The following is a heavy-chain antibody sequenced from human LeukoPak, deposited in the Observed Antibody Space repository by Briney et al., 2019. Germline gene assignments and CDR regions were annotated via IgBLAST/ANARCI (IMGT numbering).Heavy chain of an antibody. CDR1: GYTFTSYD. CDR3: TRNFLGLNY. D-gene: IGHD1-26*01. CDR2: MNPNSGNT. Sequence: GASVKVSCKASGYTFTSYDIYWVRQATGEGLEWMARMNPNSGNTGYAQKFQGRVAMARDTSINTAYMELSGLRSEDTAVYYCTRNFLGLNYWGQGTLVTVSS. V-gene: IGHV1-8*01. J-gene: IGHJ4*02.